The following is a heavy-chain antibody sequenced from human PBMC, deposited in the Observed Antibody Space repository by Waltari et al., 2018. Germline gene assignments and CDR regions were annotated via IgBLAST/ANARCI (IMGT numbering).Heavy chain of an antibody. D-gene: IGHD3-9*01. J-gene: IGHJ6*02. Sequence: QVQLVQSGAEVKKPGASVKVSCKVSGYTLTVYSIHWVRPAPGKGPEWMGGFEPEDGETIYAQKFQGRVTMTEDTSTDTAYMELSSLRSEDTAVYYCATGRSYDILTGYLSYYGMDVWGQGTTVTVSS. CDR1: GYTLTVYS. V-gene: IGHV1-24*01. CDR2: FEPEDGET. CDR3: ATGRSYDILTGYLSYYGMDV.